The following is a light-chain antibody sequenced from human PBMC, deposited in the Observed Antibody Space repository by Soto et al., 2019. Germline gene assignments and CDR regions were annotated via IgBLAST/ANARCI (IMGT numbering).Light chain of an antibody. Sequence: LTQPPSASGSPGQSVTISCTGTSSDVGGYNYVSWYQQHPGKAPKLMIFEVSKRPSGVPDRFSGSKSDNTASLTVSGLQAEDEADYYCSSYAGSYSFGVFGTGTKVTVL. J-gene: IGLJ1*01. CDR2: EVS. V-gene: IGLV2-8*01. CDR3: SSYAGSYSFGV. CDR1: SSDVGGYNY.